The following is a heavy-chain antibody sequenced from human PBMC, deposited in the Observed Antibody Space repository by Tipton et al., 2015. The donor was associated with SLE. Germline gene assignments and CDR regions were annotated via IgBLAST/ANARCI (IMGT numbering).Heavy chain of an antibody. CDR3: ARQPGIGAAFDI. V-gene: IGHV4-39*01. Sequence: TLSLTCTVSGGSISSSSYYWGWIRQPPGKGLEWIGSIYYSGSTYYNPSLKSRVTISVDTSKNQFSLKLSSVTAADTAVYYCARQPGIGAAFDIWGQGTMVTVSS. CDR2: IYYSGST. D-gene: IGHD3-10*01. J-gene: IGHJ3*02. CDR1: GGSISSSSYY.